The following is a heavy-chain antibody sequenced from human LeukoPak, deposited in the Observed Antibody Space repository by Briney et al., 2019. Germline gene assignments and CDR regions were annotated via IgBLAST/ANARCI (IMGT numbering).Heavy chain of an antibody. Sequence: GGSLRLSCAASGFTLSNYAMSWVRQGPGKGPEWVAGISYSSGSIYCLDSVKGRFTISRDNSRNTLYLQMNSLRAEDTAVYYCAKDVLRLNYGYFDLWGRGTPVSVSS. CDR1: GFTLSNYA. J-gene: IGHJ2*01. CDR3: AKDVLRLNYGYFDL. V-gene: IGHV3-23*01. CDR2: ISYSSGSI. D-gene: IGHD3-16*01.